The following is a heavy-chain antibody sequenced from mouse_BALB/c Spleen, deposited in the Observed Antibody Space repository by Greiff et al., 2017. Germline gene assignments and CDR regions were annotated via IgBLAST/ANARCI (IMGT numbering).Heavy chain of an antibody. D-gene: IGHD2-14*01. CDR1: GYTFTSYW. V-gene: IGHV1-7*01. CDR3: ARGYRYDGYAMDY. J-gene: IGHJ4*01. Sequence: VQLQQSGAELAKPGASVKMSCKASGYTFTSYWMHWVKQRPGQGLEWIGYINPSTGYTEYNQKFKDKATLTADKSSSTAYMQLSSLTSEDSAVYYCARGYRYDGYAMDYWGQGTSVTVSS. CDR2: INPSTGYT.